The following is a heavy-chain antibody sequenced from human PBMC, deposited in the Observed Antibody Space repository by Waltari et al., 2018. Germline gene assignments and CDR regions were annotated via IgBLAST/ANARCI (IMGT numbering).Heavy chain of an antibody. CDR3: ARSGSRGYSGYDSPYYFDY. CDR1: GGSISSGGYY. D-gene: IGHD5-12*01. J-gene: IGHJ4*02. Sequence: QVQLQESGPGLVKPSQTLSLTCTVSGGSISSGGYYWSWIRQPPGKGLEWIGYIYYSGSTYYNPSLKSLVTISVDTSKNQFSLKLSSVTAADTAVYYCARSGSRGYSGYDSPYYFDYWGQGTLVTVSS. CDR2: IYYSGST. V-gene: IGHV4-31*01.